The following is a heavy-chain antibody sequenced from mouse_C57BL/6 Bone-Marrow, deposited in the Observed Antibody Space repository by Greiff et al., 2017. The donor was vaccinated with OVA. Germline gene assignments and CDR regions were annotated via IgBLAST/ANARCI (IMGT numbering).Heavy chain of an antibody. Sequence: EVMLVESGGGLVKPGGSLKLSCAASGFTFSSYAMSWVRQTPEKRLEWVATISDGGSYTYYPDNVKGRFTISRDNAKNNLYLQMSHLKSEDTAMYYCARAVFITTVVADYWGQGTTLTVSS. CDR1: GFTFSSYA. CDR3: ARAVFITTVVADY. D-gene: IGHD1-1*01. J-gene: IGHJ2*01. CDR2: ISDGGSYT. V-gene: IGHV5-4*03.